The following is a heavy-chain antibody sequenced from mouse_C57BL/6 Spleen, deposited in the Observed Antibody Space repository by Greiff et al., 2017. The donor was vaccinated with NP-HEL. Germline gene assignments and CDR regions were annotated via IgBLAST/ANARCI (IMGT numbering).Heavy chain of an antibody. J-gene: IGHJ2*01. CDR2: ISDGGSYT. CDR1: GFTFSSYA. Sequence: EVKLVESGGGLVKPGGSLKLSCAASGFTFSSYAMSWVRQTPEKRLEWVATISDGGSYTYYPDNVKGRFTISRDNAKNNLYLQMSHLKSEDTAMYYCARDVNFYFDYWGQGTTLTVSS. V-gene: IGHV5-4*01. D-gene: IGHD4-1*02. CDR3: ARDVNFYFDY.